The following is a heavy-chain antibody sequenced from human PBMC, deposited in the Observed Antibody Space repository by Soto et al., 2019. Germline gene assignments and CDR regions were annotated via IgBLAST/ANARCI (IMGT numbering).Heavy chain of an antibody. Sequence: ASETLSLTCTVSGGSISSYYWSWIRQPPGKGLEWIGYIYYSGSTNYNPSLKSRVTISVDTSKNQFSLKLSSVTAADTAVYYCAGEGGYCSSTSCYTVSSDAFDIWGQGTMVTVSS. CDR3: AGEGGYCSSTSCYTVSSDAFDI. V-gene: IGHV4-59*01. J-gene: IGHJ3*02. CDR2: IYYSGST. D-gene: IGHD2-2*02. CDR1: GGSISSYY.